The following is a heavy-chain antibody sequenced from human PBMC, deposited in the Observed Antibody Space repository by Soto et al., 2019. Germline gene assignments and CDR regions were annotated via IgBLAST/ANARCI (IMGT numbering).Heavy chain of an antibody. CDR1: GGSISSGDYY. V-gene: IGHV4-30-4*01. Sequence: SETLSLTCTVSGGSISSGDYYWSWIRQPPGKGLEWIGYIYYSGSTYYNPSLKSRVTISVDGSKNHFSLQLTSVTAADTAVYYCARGRLLPAVNFDYWGQGAQVTVSS. J-gene: IGHJ4*02. CDR3: ARGRLLPAVNFDY. CDR2: IYYSGST. D-gene: IGHD2-2*01.